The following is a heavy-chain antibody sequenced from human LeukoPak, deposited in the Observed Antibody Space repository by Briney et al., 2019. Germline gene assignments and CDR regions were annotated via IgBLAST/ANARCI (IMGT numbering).Heavy chain of an antibody. Sequence: GGSLRLYCAASGFTFSDYYMSWIRQAPGKGLEWVSYISSSSSYTNYADSVKGRFTISRDNAKNSLYLQMNSLRAEDTAVYYCARGYCSGSCPADYYGMDVWGQGTTVTVSS. CDR3: ARGYCSGSCPADYYGMDV. CDR1: GFTFSDYY. J-gene: IGHJ6*02. CDR2: ISSSSSYT. V-gene: IGHV3-11*05. D-gene: IGHD2-15*01.